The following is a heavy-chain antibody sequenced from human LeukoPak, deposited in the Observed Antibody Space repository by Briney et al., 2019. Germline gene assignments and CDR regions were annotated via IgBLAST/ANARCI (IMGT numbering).Heavy chain of an antibody. CDR2: TYYRSKWYN. Sequence: SQTLSLTCAISGDSVSNNNAAWNWIRQSPSRGLEWLGRTYYRSKWYNDYAVSVKSRITINPDTSKNQFSLQLNSVTPEDTAVYYCARARYNWNDADAFDIWGQGTMVTVSS. J-gene: IGHJ3*02. V-gene: IGHV6-1*01. CDR1: GDSVSNNNAA. CDR3: ARARYNWNDADAFDI. D-gene: IGHD1-1*01.